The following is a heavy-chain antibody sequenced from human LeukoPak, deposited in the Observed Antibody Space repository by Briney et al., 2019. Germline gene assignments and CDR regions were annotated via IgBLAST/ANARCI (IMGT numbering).Heavy chain of an antibody. Sequence: GASVKVSCKASGYTFTSYGISWVRQAPGQGLEWMGWISAYNGNTNYAQKLQGRVTMTTDTSTSTAYMELRSLRSDDTAVYYCARGPPNWNYVEYYFDYWGQGTLVTVSS. CDR3: ARGPPNWNYVEYYFDY. J-gene: IGHJ4*02. CDR2: ISAYNGNT. CDR1: GYTFTSYG. D-gene: IGHD1-7*01. V-gene: IGHV1-18*01.